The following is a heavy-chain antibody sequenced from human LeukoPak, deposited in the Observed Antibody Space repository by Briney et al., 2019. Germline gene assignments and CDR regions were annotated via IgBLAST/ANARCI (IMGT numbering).Heavy chain of an antibody. CDR3: ARSPGSSHGY. CDR2: ISSSSSYI. Sequence: GGSLRLSCAASGFTFDDYGMSWVRQAPGKGLEWVSSISSSSSYIYYADSVKGRFTISRDNAKNSLYLQMNSLRAEDTAVYYCARSPGSSHGYWGQGTLVTVSS. V-gene: IGHV3-21*01. J-gene: IGHJ4*02. CDR1: GFTFDDYG. D-gene: IGHD6-13*01.